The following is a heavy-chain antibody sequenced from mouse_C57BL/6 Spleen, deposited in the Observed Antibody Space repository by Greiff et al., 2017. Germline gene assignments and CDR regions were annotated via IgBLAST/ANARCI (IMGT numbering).Heavy chain of an antibody. CDR3: ARWDLLGYFDY. CDR2: INPSSGYT. V-gene: IGHV1-4*01. CDR1: GYTFTSYT. D-gene: IGHD2-1*01. Sequence: QVQLKQSGAELARPGASVKMSCKASGYTFTSYTMHWVKQRPGQGLEWIGYINPSSGYTKYNQKFKDKATLTADKSSSTAYMQLSSLTSEDSAVYYCARWDLLGYFDYWGQGTTLTVSS. J-gene: IGHJ2*01.